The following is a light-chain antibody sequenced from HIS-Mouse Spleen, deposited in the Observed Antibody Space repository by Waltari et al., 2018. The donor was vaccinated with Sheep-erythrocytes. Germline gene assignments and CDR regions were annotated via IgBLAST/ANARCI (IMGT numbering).Light chain of an antibody. V-gene: IGLV2-8*01. CDR2: EVS. CDR3: SSYTSSSTQV. J-gene: IGLJ2*01. CDR1: SSHVGGYNY. Sequence: QSALTQPPSASGSPGQSVTIPCTGTSSHVGGYNYVSWYQQHPGKAPKLMIYEVSKRPSGVPVRFSGSKSGNTASLTVSGLQAEEEADYYCSSYTSSSTQVFGGGTKLTVL.